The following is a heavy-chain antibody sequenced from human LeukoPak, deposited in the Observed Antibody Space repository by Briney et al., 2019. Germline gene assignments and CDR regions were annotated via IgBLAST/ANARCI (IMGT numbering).Heavy chain of an antibody. CDR2: ISWDGVST. Sequence: GGSLRLSCAASGSTFDDYAMHWVRQAPGKGLEWVSLISWDGVSTYYADSVKGRFTISRDNAKNSLYLQMNSLRAEDTAVYYCARVLEYYDFWSGYYTPDYWGQGTLVTVSS. V-gene: IGHV3-43D*03. J-gene: IGHJ4*02. CDR1: GSTFDDYA. CDR3: ARVLEYYDFWSGYYTPDY. D-gene: IGHD3-3*01.